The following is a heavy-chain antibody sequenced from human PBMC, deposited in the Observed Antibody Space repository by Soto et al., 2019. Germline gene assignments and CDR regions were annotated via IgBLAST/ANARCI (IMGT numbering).Heavy chain of an antibody. CDR3: TRGGASNFDR. V-gene: IGHV3-74*01. J-gene: IGHJ4*02. CDR1: GFTFSSYW. D-gene: IGHD6-25*01. Sequence: PGGSLRLSCAASGFTFSSYWMHWVRQAPGKGLVWVSRIHSDGTSTTYADSVKGRFTISRDNARNMVYLQMDSLRAEDTAVYYCTRGGASNFDRWGQGTLVTVPS. CDR2: IHSDGTST.